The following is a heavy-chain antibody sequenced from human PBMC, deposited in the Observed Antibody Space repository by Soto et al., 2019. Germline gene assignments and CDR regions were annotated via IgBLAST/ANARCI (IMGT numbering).Heavy chain of an antibody. CDR3: ARGADYYDSSGLSY. CDR1: GFTFSSYS. V-gene: IGHV3-48*01. J-gene: IGHJ4*02. Sequence: EVQLVESGGGLVQPGGSLRLSCAASGFTFSSYSMNWVRQAPGKGLEWVSYISPSTGTIYYADSVKGRFTISRDNAKNSLYLQMNGLRAEDTAVYYCARGADYYDSSGLSYWGQGTLVTVSS. CDR2: ISPSTGTI. D-gene: IGHD3-22*01.